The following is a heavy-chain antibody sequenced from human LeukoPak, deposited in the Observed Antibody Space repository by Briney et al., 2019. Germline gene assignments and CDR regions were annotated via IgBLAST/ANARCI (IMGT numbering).Heavy chain of an antibody. Sequence: GGSLRLSCAASGFTFSSYAMSWVRQAPGKGLEWVSAISGSGGSTYYADSVKGRFTISRDNSKNTLYLQMNSLGAEDTAVYYCAKGLLYYYDSSGYWDYWGQGTLVTVSS. CDR1: GFTFSSYA. J-gene: IGHJ4*02. D-gene: IGHD3-22*01. CDR3: AKGLLYYYDSSGYWDY. CDR2: ISGSGGST. V-gene: IGHV3-23*01.